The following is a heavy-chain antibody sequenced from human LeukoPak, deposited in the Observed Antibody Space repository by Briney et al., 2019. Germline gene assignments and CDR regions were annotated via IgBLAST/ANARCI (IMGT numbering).Heavy chain of an antibody. CDR3: GRSRGAGPGAHFDV. D-gene: IGHD6-19*01. CDR2: ISASGSYT. J-gene: IGHJ4*02. CDR1: GFSFSDEY. V-gene: IGHV3-11*03. Sequence: PGGSLRLSCAASGFSFSDEYMNWIRHAPGQGPEWISYISASGSYTNYADSVKGRFTISRDNAKNSLHLQMNSLRADDTAVYYCGRSRGAGPGAHFDVWGQGILVTVSS.